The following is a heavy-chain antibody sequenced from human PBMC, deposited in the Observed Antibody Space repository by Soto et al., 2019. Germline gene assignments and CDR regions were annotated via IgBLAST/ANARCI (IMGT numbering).Heavy chain of an antibody. CDR3: ARAARGPDYYGSGSYREFDY. CDR2: IIPIFGTA. CDR1: GGTFSRHA. Sequence: QVQLVQSGAEVRKPGSSVKVSCKASGGTFSRHAISWVRQAPGQGLEWMGGIIPIFGTANHAQKFQGRVTIIADESTSTVYMELSSLRSEDTAIYYCARAARGPDYYGSGSYREFDYWGQGTLVTVSS. D-gene: IGHD3-10*01. V-gene: IGHV1-69*01. J-gene: IGHJ4*02.